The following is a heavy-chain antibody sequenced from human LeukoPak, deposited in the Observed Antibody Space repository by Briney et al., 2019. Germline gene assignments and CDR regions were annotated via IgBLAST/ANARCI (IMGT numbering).Heavy chain of an antibody. CDR3: ASSSQFPKAAGDY. Sequence: GGSLRLSCAASGFTVSSNYMSWVRQAPGKGLEWVSVIYSGGSTYYADSVKGRFTISRDNSKNTLYLQMNSLRAEDTAVYYCASSSQFPKAAGDYWGQGTLVTVSS. J-gene: IGHJ4*02. CDR1: GFTVSSNY. V-gene: IGHV3-53*01. CDR2: IYSGGST. D-gene: IGHD6-25*01.